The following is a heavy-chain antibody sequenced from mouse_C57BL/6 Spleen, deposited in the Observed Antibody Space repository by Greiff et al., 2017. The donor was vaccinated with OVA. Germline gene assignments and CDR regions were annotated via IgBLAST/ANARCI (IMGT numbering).Heavy chain of an antibody. CDR1: GYAFSSSW. D-gene: IGHD2-2*01. CDR3: ARAYYGYDGYAMDY. V-gene: IGHV1-82*01. Sequence: QVQLQQSGPELVKPGASVKISCKASGYAFSSSWMNWVKQRPGKGLEWIGRIYPGDGDTNYNGKFKGKATLTADKSSRTAYRQRSSLTSEDAAVYFCARAYYGYDGYAMDYWGQGTSVTVSS. J-gene: IGHJ4*01. CDR2: IYPGDGDT.